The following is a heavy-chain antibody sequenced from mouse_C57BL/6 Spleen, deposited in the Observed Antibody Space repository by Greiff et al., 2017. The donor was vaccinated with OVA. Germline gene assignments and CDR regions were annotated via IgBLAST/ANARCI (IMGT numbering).Heavy chain of an antibody. CDR1: GYTFTDYY. J-gene: IGHJ4*01. CDR2: INPNNGGT. V-gene: IGHV1-26*01. Sequence: EVQLQQSGPELVKPGASVKISCKASGYTFTDYYMNWVKQSHGKSLEWIGDINPNNGGTSYNQKFKGKATLTVDKSSSTAYMELRSLTSEDSAVYYCASTTVVATGAMDYWGQGTSVTVSS. CDR3: ASTTVVATGAMDY. D-gene: IGHD1-1*01.